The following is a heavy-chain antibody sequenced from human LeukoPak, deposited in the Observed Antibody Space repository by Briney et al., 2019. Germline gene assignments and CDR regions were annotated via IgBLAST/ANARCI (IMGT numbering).Heavy chain of an antibody. J-gene: IGHJ4*02. CDR1: GFTLSSYG. D-gene: IGHD1-26*01. Sequence: PAGSLRLTCTASGFTLSSYGMSWVREAPGKGLEWGGNIKIEGSEKYYADSVKGRFTFPRANAKNSLYLQMNRLRAEDTAVYYCARSYRRWDQRFDYWGQGTLVTVSP. CDR2: IKIEGSEK. V-gene: IGHV3-7*01. CDR3: ARSYRRWDQRFDY.